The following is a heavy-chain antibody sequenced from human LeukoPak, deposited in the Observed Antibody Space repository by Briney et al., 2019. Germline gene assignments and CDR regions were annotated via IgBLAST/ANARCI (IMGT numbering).Heavy chain of an antibody. CDR3: ARHGISRVYYYYYYMDV. V-gene: IGHV4-39*01. Sequence: SETLPLTCTVSGRSLSSSSYYCGWIRQPPGKGLHWIGSSYYSQSTYYNPSLKSRVTISVDTSKNQFSLKLSSVTAADTAVYYCARHGISRVYYYYYYMDVWGKGTTVTVSS. CDR1: GRSLSSSSYY. CDR2: SYYSQST. D-gene: IGHD1-26*01. J-gene: IGHJ6*03.